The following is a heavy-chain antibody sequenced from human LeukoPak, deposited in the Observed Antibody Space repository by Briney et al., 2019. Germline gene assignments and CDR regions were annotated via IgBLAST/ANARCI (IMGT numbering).Heavy chain of an antibody. CDR1: GFNFNVYS. V-gene: IGHV3-23*01. J-gene: IGHJ4*02. CDR3: AKDVYGTSDY. D-gene: IGHD1-14*01. CDR2: ISGGGDGT. Sequence: GGSLRLSCAASGFNFNVYSMNWVRRAPGKGLEWVSGISGGGDGTYYADSIKGRFTISRDNSKNTLFLQMNSLRAEDTAVYYCAKDVYGTSDYWGQGTLVTVSS.